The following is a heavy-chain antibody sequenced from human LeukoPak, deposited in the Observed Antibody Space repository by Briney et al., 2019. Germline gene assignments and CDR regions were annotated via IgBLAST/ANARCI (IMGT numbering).Heavy chain of an antibody. Sequence: PGRSLRLSCEASGFTFRNYGMHWVRQAPGKGLDWVGVIWFDGSNRYYADSVKGRFTISRDNSKNMLYLQVNSVRAEDTAVYYCARDTSGYYDYWGQGALVTVSS. CDR2: IWFDGSNR. CDR1: GFTFRNYG. CDR3: ARDTSGYYDY. D-gene: IGHD2-15*01. V-gene: IGHV3-33*01. J-gene: IGHJ4*02.